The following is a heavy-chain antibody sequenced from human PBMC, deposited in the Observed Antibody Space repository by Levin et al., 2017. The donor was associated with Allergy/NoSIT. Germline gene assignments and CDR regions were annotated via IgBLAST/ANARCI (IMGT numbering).Heavy chain of an antibody. V-gene: IGHV6-1*01. Sequence: PSETLSLTCAISGDSVSSSSVTWNWVRQSPSRGLEWLGRTYYRSKWLNDYAVSVKSRIIINPDSSKNQFSLQLNSVTPEDTAVYYCARDEISTGRRFAYWGQGTLVTVSS. J-gene: IGHJ4*02. D-gene: IGHD1-1*01. CDR3: ARDEISTGRRFAY. CDR2: TYYRSKWLN. CDR1: GDSVSSSSVT.